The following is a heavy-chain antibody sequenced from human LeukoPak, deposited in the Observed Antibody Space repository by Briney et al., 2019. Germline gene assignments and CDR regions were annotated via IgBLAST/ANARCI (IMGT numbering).Heavy chain of an antibody. J-gene: IGHJ4*02. CDR2: ISSSSSYI. Sequence: PGGSLRLSCAASGFTFSSYSMNWVRQAPGKGLEWVSSISSSSSYIYYADSVKGRFTISRDNAKNSLYLQMNSLRAEDTAVYYCARDTVLVGALTLDYWGQGTLVTVSS. CDR1: GFTFSSYS. V-gene: IGHV3-21*01. D-gene: IGHD1-26*01. CDR3: ARDTVLVGALTLDY.